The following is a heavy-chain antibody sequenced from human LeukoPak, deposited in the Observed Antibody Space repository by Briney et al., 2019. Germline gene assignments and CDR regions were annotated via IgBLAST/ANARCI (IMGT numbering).Heavy chain of an antibody. V-gene: IGHV1-8*01. D-gene: IGHD3-3*01. CDR1: RYTFTSYD. Sequence: ASVKVSCKASRYTFTSYDINWVRQAPGQGLEWMGWMNPNRGNTGYAQKNLGTVTMTRNPSISRANMELSSLGSEDTAVYYCASGPHYDFWSGPPGWFDPWGQGTLGTVSS. CDR2: MNPNRGNT. CDR3: ASGPHYDFWSGPPGWFDP. J-gene: IGHJ5*02.